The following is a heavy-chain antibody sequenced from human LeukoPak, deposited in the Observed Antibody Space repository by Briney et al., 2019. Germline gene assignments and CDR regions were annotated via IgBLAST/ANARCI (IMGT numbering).Heavy chain of an antibody. Sequence: ASVEVSCKASGYTFTANYMHWVRQAPGQGLEYMGWINSNSGGANYAQKFHGRVTMTRHTSISTVYMELSGLTSDDTAVYYCARDLGGNALD. CDR1: GYTFTANY. CDR2: INSNSGGA. CDR3: ARDLGGNALD. D-gene: IGHD3-16*01. V-gene: IGHV1-2*02. J-gene: IGHJ3*02.